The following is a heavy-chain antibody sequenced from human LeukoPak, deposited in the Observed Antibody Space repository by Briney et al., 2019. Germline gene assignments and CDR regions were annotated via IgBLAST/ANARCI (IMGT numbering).Heavy chain of an antibody. Sequence: PSETLSLTCTVSGGSISSSSYYWGWIRQPPGKGLEWIGSIYYSGSTYYNPSLKSRVTISVDTSKNRFSMKLSSVTAADTAVYYCARGLPYCGGDCYSGVWGQGTLVTVSS. V-gene: IGHV4-39*07. CDR1: GGSISSSSYY. CDR3: ARGLPYCGGDCYSGV. CDR2: IYYSGST. D-gene: IGHD2-21*02. J-gene: IGHJ4*02.